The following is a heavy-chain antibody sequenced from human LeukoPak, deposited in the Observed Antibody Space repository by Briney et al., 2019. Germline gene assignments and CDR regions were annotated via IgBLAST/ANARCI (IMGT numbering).Heavy chain of an antibody. CDR3: ATGITIFGVVMGHDY. V-gene: IGHV3-21*01. Sequence: GGSLRLSCAASGFTFSSYSMNWVRQAAGKGLDWASSISSSSSYIYYADSVKGRFTISRDNAKNSLYLQMNSLRAEDTAVYYCATGITIFGVVMGHDYWGQGTLVTVSS. CDR1: GFTFSSYS. CDR2: ISSSSSYI. J-gene: IGHJ4*02. D-gene: IGHD3-3*01.